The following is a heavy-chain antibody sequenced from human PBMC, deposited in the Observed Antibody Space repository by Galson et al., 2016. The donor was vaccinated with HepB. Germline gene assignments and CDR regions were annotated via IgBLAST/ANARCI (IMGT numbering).Heavy chain of an antibody. CDR1: GFSLSTRGMR. Sequence: PALVKPTQTLTLTCTFSGFSLSTRGMRVSWIRQPPGKALEWLARIDWDDDKFYSTSLKTRPTISKDTSKNQVALTMTNMDPVDTATYYCARIGSRFHDAFDIWGQGTMVTVSS. D-gene: IGHD2-15*01. J-gene: IGHJ3*02. V-gene: IGHV2-70*04. CDR3: ARIGSRFHDAFDI. CDR2: IDWDDDK.